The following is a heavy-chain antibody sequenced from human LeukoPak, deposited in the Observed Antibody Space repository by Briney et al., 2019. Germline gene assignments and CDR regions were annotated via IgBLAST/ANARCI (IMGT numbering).Heavy chain of an antibody. J-gene: IGHJ4*02. CDR3: ARVRTGTAMGRY. V-gene: IGHV1-18*01. D-gene: IGHD5-18*01. CDR1: GYSFNSYG. CDR2: ISGYNDNT. Sequence: ASVKVSCKASGYSFNSYGISWVRQAPGQGLEWMGWISGYNDNTNYAQKLQARVSLTRDTSTSTAYMELRGLRSDDTAVYYCARVRTGTAMGRYWGQGTLVTVSS.